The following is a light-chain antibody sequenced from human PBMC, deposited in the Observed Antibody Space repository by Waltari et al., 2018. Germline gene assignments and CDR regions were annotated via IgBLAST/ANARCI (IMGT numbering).Light chain of an antibody. CDR2: DPS. J-gene: IGKJ4*01. Sequence: IVLKQSPATLSLSPGERPTLSGRDSQRISTYLGGYQQTPAQAPRLLIHDPSKRATDIPARFSGSGSGTDFTLAISSLEPGDFAVYYCPHRDKWPLTFGGGTKVEIK. V-gene: IGKV3-11*01. CDR1: QRISTY. CDR3: PHRDKWPLT.